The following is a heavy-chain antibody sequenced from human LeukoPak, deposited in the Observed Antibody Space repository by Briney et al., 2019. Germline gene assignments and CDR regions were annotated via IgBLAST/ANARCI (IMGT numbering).Heavy chain of an antibody. D-gene: IGHD1-14*01. CDR1: GFTFSSHL. V-gene: IGHV3-74*01. CDR3: VRNFATGD. J-gene: IGHJ4*02. Sequence: GGSLRLSCAASGFTFSSHLMHWVRHAQGTGLVWVSSIKGDGTAPNYADSVKGRFTISRDSAKSTLYLQMSSLRVEDTAVYHCVRNFATGDWGQGTLVTVSS. CDR2: IKGDGTAP.